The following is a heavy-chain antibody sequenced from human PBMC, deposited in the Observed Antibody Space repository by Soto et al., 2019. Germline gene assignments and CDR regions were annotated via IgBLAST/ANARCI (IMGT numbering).Heavy chain of an antibody. J-gene: IGHJ4*02. CDR2: IIPIFGTA. D-gene: IGHD2-15*01. V-gene: IGHV1-69*06. CDR3: ARVHRFCSGGSCYTDFDY. CDR1: GGTFSSYA. Sequence: ASVKVSCKASGGTFSSYAISWVRQAPGQGLEWMGGIIPIFGTANYAQKFQGRVTITADKSTSTAYMELSSLRSEDTAVYYCARVHRFCSGGSCYTDFDYWGQGTLVTVSS.